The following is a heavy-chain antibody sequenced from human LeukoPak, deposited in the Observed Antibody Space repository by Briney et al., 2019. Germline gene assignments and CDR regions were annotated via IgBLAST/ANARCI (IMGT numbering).Heavy chain of an antibody. V-gene: IGHV4-39*01. CDR3: ARLDGSGWYSLHYFDY. CDR1: GGSISSSSYY. J-gene: IGHJ4*02. Sequence: PSETLSLTCTVSGGSISSSSYYWGWIRQPPGKGLEWIRSIYYSGSTYYNPSLKSRVTISVDTSKNQFSLKLSSVTAADTAVYYCARLDGSGWYSLHYFDYWGQGTLVTVSS. D-gene: IGHD6-19*01. CDR2: IYYSGST.